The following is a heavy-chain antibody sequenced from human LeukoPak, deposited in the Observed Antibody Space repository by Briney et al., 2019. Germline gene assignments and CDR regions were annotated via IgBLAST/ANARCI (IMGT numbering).Heavy chain of an antibody. V-gene: IGHV3-23*01. CDR2: ISGSGGST. CDR1: GFTFSSYA. CDR3: ARDALPGSGYDPQMDY. Sequence: GGSLRLSCAASGFTFSSYAMSWVRQASGKGLEWVSAISGSGGSTYYADSVKGRFTISRDNSKNTLYLQMNSLRSDDTAVYYCARDALPGSGYDPQMDYWGQGTLVTVSS. J-gene: IGHJ4*02. D-gene: IGHD5-12*01.